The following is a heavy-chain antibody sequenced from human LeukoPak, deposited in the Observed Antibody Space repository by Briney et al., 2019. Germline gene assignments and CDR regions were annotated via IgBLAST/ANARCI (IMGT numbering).Heavy chain of an antibody. CDR1: GYTFTGYY. D-gene: IGHD4-17*01. J-gene: IGHJ3*02. CDR2: INPNSGGT. CDR3: ARGSMTTVTPTAFDI. Sequence: ASVKVSFEASGYTFTGYYMHWVRHAPGQGLEWMGWINPNSGGTNYAQKFQGRVTMTRDTSISTAYMELSKLRSDDAAVYYCARGSMTTVTPTAFDIWGQGTMVTVSS. V-gene: IGHV1-2*02.